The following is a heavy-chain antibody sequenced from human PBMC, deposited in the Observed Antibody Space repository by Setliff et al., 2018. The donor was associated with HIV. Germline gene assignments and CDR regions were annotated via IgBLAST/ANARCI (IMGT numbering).Heavy chain of an antibody. CDR3: ATDLGSHALDP. D-gene: IGHD6-13*01. Sequence: ASVNVSCKASGDTLSDYYIHWVRQAPGQGLEWMGWINPDSGGTNYAQKFQGRVTMTRDTSLNTDYMEVRSLRSDDTAVYYCATDLGSHALDPWGQGTLVTVSS. CDR2: INPDSGGT. V-gene: IGHV1-2*02. CDR1: GDTLSDYY. J-gene: IGHJ5*02.